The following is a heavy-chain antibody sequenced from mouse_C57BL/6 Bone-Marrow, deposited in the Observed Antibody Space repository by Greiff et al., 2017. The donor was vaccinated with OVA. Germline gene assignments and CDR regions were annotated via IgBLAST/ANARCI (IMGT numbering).Heavy chain of an antibody. CDR1: GYTFTSYW. CDR3: ASVLRPDAY. V-gene: IGHV1-59*01. J-gene: IGHJ3*01. CDR2: IDPSDSYT. Sequence: VQLQQPGAELVRPGTSVKLSCKASGYTFTSYWMHWVKQRPGQGLEWIGVIDPSDSYTNYNQKFKGKATLTVDTSSSTAYMQLSSLTSEDSAVYYCASVLRPDAYWGQGTLVTVSA. D-gene: IGHD1-1*01.